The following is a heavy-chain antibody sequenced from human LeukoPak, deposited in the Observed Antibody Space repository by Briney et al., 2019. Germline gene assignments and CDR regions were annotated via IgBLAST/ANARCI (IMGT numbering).Heavy chain of an antibody. CDR2: ISAYNGNT. CDR1: GYTFTSYG. CDR3: ARDGGPGWLPPGDAFDI. V-gene: IGHV1-18*01. D-gene: IGHD5-12*01. J-gene: IGHJ3*02. Sequence: ASVKVSCKASGYTFTSYGISWVRQAPGQGLEWMGWISAYNGNTNYAQKLQGRVTMTTDTSTSTAYVELRSLRSDDTAVYYCARDGGPGWLPPGDAFDIWGQGTMVTVSS.